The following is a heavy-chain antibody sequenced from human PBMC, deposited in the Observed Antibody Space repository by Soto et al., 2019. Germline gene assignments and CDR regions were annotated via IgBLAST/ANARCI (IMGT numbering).Heavy chain of an antibody. V-gene: IGHV3-33*01. Sequence: GGSLRLSCAASGFTFSSYGMHWVRQAPGKGLEWVAVIWYDGSNKYYADSVKGRFTISRDNSKNTLYLQMNSLRAEDTAVYYCARGSLARAILPPRKQIGYWGQGTLVIGSS. CDR1: GFTFSSYG. CDR2: IWYDGSNK. D-gene: IGHD2-21*01. CDR3: ARGSLARAILPPRKQIGY. J-gene: IGHJ4*02.